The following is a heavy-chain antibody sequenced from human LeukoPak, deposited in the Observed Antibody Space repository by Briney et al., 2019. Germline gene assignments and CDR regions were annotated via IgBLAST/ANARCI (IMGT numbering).Heavy chain of an antibody. D-gene: IGHD6-13*01. V-gene: IGHV3-23*01. CDR3: AKQAAAALARGWFDP. J-gene: IGHJ5*02. Sequence: PGGSLRLSCAASGFTFSSYAVSWVRQAPGKGLEWVSVVSGTGSITDYADSVKGRFTISRDNSKNTLYLQMNSLRAEDTAVYYCAKQAAAALARGWFDPWGQGTLVTVSS. CDR2: VSGTGSIT. CDR1: GFTFSSYA.